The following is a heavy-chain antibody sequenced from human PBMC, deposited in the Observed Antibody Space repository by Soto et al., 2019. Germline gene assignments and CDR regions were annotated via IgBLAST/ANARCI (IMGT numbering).Heavy chain of an antibody. CDR3: AIEPNDILTGRYFDY. Sequence: QVQLQESGPGLVKPSETLSLTCTVSGGSISGYYWTWIRQPPGRELEWIGFIHYSGDTNYNPSLKSRVNLSVDKSKNQFSLRLTSVTAADTAVYYCAIEPNDILTGRYFDYWGQGILVNVSS. CDR1: GGSISGYY. J-gene: IGHJ4*02. V-gene: IGHV4-59*01. CDR2: IHYSGDT. D-gene: IGHD3-9*01.